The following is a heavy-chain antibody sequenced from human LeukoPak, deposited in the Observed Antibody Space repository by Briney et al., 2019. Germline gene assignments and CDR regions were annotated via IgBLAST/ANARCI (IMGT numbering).Heavy chain of an antibody. D-gene: IGHD5-18*01. J-gene: IGHJ4*02. V-gene: IGHV3-23*01. CDR1: GFTFSSYA. Sequence: GGSLRLSCAASGFTFSSYAMSWVRQAPGKGLEWVSAISGSGGSTYYADSVKGRFTISRDNSKNTLYLQMNSLRAEDTAVYYCARAGAKGGYSYADYWGQGTLVTVSS. CDR2: ISGSGGST. CDR3: ARAGAKGGYSYADY.